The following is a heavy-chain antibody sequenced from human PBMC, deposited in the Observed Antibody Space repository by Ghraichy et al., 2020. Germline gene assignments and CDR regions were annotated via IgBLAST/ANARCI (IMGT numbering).Heavy chain of an antibody. D-gene: IGHD3-3*01. CDR1: GFTFSSYW. J-gene: IGHJ6*02. Sequence: GGSLRLSCAASGFTFSSYWMSWVRQAPGKGLEWVANIKQDGSEKYYVDSVKGRFTISRDNAKNSLYLQMNSLRAEDTAVYYCARERDYDFWSGYTYYYYGMDVWGQGTTVTVSS. CDR3: ARERDYDFWSGYTYYYYGMDV. V-gene: IGHV3-7*01. CDR2: IKQDGSEK.